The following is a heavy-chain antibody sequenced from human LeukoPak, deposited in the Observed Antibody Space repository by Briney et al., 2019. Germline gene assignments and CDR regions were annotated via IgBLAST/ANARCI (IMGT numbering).Heavy chain of an antibody. V-gene: IGHV3-20*04. J-gene: IGHJ4*02. Sequence: GGSLRLSCAASGFTFEEYGMSWVCQAPGKGLEWVSGINWNGGSTGYADSVKGRFTISRDNAKKSLYLQMNSLRAEDTALYYCARVYYDYVWGSYPLDYWGQGTLVTVSS. CDR1: GFTFEEYG. CDR2: INWNGGST. D-gene: IGHD3-16*02. CDR3: ARVYYDYVWGSYPLDY.